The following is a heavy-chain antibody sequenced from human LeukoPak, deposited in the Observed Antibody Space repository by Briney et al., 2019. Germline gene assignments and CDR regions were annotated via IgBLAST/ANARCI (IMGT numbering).Heavy chain of an antibody. J-gene: IGHJ6*03. CDR3: ARDLRYSSGWSASGMDV. D-gene: IGHD6-19*01. V-gene: IGHV1-18*01. CDR2: IHTYNGHT. Sequence: ASVKVSCKSSGYTFNSYGITWVRQAPGQGLEWMGWIHTYNGHTNYAQKLQGRVTMTTDTSTNTAYMDLRSLRSDDTAVYYYARDLRYSSGWSASGMDVWGKGTTVTISS. CDR1: GYTFNSYG.